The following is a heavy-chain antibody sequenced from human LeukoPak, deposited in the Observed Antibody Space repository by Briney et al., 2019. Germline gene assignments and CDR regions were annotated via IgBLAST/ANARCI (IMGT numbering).Heavy chain of an antibody. Sequence: GGSLRLSCAASGFTFSSYAMHWVRQAPCKELERVAVISYDGSNKYYADSVKGRFTISRDNSKNTLYLQMNSLRAEDIFFFKQKTAYEIVATSYFDYWGQGTLVTVSS. CDR1: GFTFSSYA. CDR2: ISYDGSNK. J-gene: IGHJ4*02. V-gene: IGHV3-30*04. D-gene: IGHD5-12*01. CDR3: KTAYEIVATSYFDY.